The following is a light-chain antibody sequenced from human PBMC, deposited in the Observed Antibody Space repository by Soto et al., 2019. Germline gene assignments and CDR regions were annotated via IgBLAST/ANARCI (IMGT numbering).Light chain of an antibody. CDR1: QSVSSSY. CDR3: QQYGSSPYT. CDR2: GAS. J-gene: IGKJ2*01. V-gene: IGKV3-20*01. Sequence: EIVLTQSPGTLSLSPGERATLSCRASQSVSSSYLAWYQQKPGQAPRLLIYGASSRATGIPDRFSGSGSGTDFALTIIRLEPEDFAVYYCQQYGSSPYTFGQGTTLEIK.